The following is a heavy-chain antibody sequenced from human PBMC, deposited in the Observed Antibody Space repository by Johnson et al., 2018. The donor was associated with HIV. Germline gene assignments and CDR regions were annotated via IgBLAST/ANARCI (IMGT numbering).Heavy chain of an antibody. V-gene: IGHV3-20*04. Sequence: VQLVESGGGVVRPGGSLRLSCAASGFTFDDYGMSWVRQAPGKGLEWVSGINWNGGSTGYADSVKGRFTISRDNSKNTLYLQMNSLRAEDAAVYYCARDTAMVHDAFDIWGQGTMVTVSS. D-gene: IGHD5-18*01. CDR3: ARDTAMVHDAFDI. J-gene: IGHJ3*02. CDR1: GFTFDDYG. CDR2: INWNGGST.